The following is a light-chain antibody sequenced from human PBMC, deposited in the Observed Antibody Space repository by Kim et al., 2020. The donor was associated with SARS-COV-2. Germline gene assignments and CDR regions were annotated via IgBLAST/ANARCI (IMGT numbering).Light chain of an antibody. Sequence: ASLGDGVGITCRASQNDRRGQLAWYQQKPGKAPYLLIHSASTLESGVPSRFSGRDSGIEFTLTIDNLQPDDFATYYCQQYTAYSATFGQGTKLEI. CDR2: SAS. CDR1: QNDRRG. J-gene: IGKJ2*01. CDR3: QQYTAYSAT. V-gene: IGKV1-5*01.